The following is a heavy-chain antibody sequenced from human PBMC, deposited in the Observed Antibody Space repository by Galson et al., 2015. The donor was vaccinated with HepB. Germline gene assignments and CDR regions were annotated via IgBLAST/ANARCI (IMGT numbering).Heavy chain of an antibody. V-gene: IGHV3-33*08. Sequence: SLRLSCAASGFTFSTFGIHWVRQAPGKGLEWVAVIWYDGSKRNYADSVKGRFTISRDSSKNTVLLQLNSLRVEDTAVYYCANGGVMVAANPYPFHYWGQGTLVTVSS. CDR1: GFTFSTFG. CDR3: ANGGVMVAANPYPFHY. CDR2: IWYDGSKR. D-gene: IGHD2-15*01. J-gene: IGHJ4*02.